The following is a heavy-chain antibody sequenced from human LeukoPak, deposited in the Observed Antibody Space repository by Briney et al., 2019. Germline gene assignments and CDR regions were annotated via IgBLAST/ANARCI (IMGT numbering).Heavy chain of an antibody. D-gene: IGHD3-3*01. CDR1: GGSISSSSYY. CDR3: ARIRRFLEWHDAFDI. CDR2: IYYSGTT. J-gene: IGHJ3*02. V-gene: IGHV4-39*01. Sequence: SETLSLTCTVSGGSISSSSYYWGWIRQPPGQGLGWIGSIYYSGTTYYNPSLKSRVTISVDTSKNQFSLKLSSVTAADTAVYYCARIRRFLEWHDAFDIWGQGTMVTVSS.